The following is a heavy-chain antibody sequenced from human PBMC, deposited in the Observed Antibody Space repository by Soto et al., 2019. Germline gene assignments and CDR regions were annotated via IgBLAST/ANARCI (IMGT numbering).Heavy chain of an antibody. V-gene: IGHV1-18*01. J-gene: IGHJ4*02. CDR3: ARSREWLRLRTDSNHVSDY. CDR1: GYTFTSYG. D-gene: IGHD5-12*01. CDR2: ISAYNGNT. Sequence: QVQLVQSGAEVKKPGASVKVSCKASGYTFTSYGISWVRQAPGQGLEWMGWISAYNGNTNYAQKLQGRVTMTTDTSTSTAYMERRSLVSDDTAVYYCARSREWLRLRTDSNHVSDYLGQGTLVTVSS.